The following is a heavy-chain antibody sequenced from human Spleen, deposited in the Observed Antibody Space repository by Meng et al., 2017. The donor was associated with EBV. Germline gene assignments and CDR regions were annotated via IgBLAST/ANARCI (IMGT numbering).Heavy chain of an antibody. CDR2: MYFGGTT. D-gene: IGHD1-26*01. CDR1: VGSIRSGDYY. Sequence: QWQDCVQGQVRLSETLALSCSVAVGSIRSGDYYWGWIRQPPGKGLQWIGSMYFGGTTYYNPSLKSRVAISMDTSKNYFSLKVSSVTAADTAVYYCARHIDPWANSFDPWGQGALVTVSS. J-gene: IGHJ5*02. V-gene: IGHV4-39*01. CDR3: ARHIDPWANSFDP.